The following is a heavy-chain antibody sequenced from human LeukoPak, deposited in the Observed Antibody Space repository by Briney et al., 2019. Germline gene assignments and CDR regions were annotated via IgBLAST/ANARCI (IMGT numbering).Heavy chain of an antibody. J-gene: IGHJ4*02. Sequence: GGSLRLSCAASGFTFSSYSMDWVRQAPGKGLEWVSSISSSSSYIYYADSVKGRFTISRDNAKNSLYLQMNSLRAEDTAVYYCARGRRGSGYYYYFDYWGQGTMVTVSS. CDR1: GFTFSSYS. V-gene: IGHV3-21*01. CDR2: ISSSSSYI. CDR3: ARGRRGSGYYYYFDY. D-gene: IGHD3-22*01.